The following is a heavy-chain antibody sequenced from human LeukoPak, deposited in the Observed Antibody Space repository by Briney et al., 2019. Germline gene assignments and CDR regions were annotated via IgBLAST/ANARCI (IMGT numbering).Heavy chain of an antibody. J-gene: IGHJ4*02. V-gene: IGHV3-23*01. CDR2: ISGSGGST. CDR3: AKLRKIGRGYFDY. CDR1: GFTFSSYA. Sequence: GGSLRLSCAASGFTFSSYAMSWVRQAPGKGLEWVSAISGSGGSTYYADSVKGRFTISRDNSKNTLYLQMNSLRAKDTAVYYCAKLRKIGRGYFDYWGQGTLVTVSS.